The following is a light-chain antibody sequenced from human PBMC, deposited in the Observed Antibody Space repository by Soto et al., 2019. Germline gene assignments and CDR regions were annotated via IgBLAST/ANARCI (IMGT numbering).Light chain of an antibody. CDR1: QGISSA. J-gene: IGKJ1*01. V-gene: IGKV1-13*02. CDR3: QQSYSNPWT. Sequence: AIQFTQYPSSLSASVGDRATITCWASQGISSALAWYQQKPGKAPKLLIYDASSLESGVPSRFSGSGSGTDFTLTISSLQPEDFATYYCQQSYSNPWTFGPGTKVDIK. CDR2: DAS.